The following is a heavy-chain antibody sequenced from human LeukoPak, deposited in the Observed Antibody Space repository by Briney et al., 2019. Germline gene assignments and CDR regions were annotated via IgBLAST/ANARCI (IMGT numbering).Heavy chain of an antibody. CDR3: AKVASSGMIESNWFDP. D-gene: IGHD6-25*01. Sequence: PGGSLRLSCAPSGFTLRSLYMSCVRDAPGGRVECGLVIYSGGNTHYADSVKGRFTISRDNSKNTLYLQMNSLRAEDTAVYYGAKVASSGMIESNWFDPWGQGTLVTVSS. V-gene: IGHV3-53*01. CDR1: GFTLRSLY. J-gene: IGHJ5*02. CDR2: IYSGGNT.